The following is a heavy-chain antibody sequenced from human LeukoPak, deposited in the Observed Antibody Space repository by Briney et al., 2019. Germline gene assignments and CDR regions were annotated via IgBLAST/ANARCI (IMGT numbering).Heavy chain of an antibody. CDR3: ARVLLPLYGMDV. J-gene: IGHJ6*02. Sequence: GGSLRLSCAASGFTFSSYGMHWVRQAPGKGLEWVAVIWYDGSNKYYADSVKGRFTISRDNSKNTLYLQMNSLRAGDTAVYYCARVLLPLYGMDVWGQGTTVTVSS. CDR2: IWYDGSNK. V-gene: IGHV3-33*01. CDR1: GFTFSSYG. D-gene: IGHD3-22*01.